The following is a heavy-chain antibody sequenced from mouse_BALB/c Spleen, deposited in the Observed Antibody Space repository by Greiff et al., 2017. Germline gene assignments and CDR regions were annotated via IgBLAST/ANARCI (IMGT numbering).Heavy chain of an antibody. J-gene: IGHJ2*01. Sequence: EVKLMESGGGLVKPGGSLKLSCAASGFTFSSYTMSWVRQTPEKRLEWVATISSGGSYTYYPDSVKGRFTISRDNAKNTLYLQMSSLKSEDTAMYYCTRDRGTGLAYYFDYWGQGTTLTVSS. CDR1: GFTFSSYT. CDR2: ISSGGSYT. V-gene: IGHV5-6-4*01. D-gene: IGHD3-3*01. CDR3: TRDRGTGLAYYFDY.